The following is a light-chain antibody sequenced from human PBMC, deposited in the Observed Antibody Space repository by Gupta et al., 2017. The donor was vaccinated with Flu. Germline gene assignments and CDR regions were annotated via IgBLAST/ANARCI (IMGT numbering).Light chain of an antibody. CDR2: DAS. J-gene: IGKJ1*01. CDR3: QETHRTWT. V-gene: IGKV1-39*01. CDR1: QSIGKY. Sequence: IQLTQSPASLSASVGDRVTITCRASQSIGKYLIWYQQKPGQVPSVLIYDASRLQSGVPSRFNGIGSGTDFTLTISSLQPDDSATYYCQETHRTWTFGQGTKV.